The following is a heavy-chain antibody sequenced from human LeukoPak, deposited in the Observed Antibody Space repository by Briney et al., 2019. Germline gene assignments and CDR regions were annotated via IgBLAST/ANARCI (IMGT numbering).Heavy chain of an antibody. CDR1: GLTFNNYA. Sequence: PGGSLRLSCAASGLTFNNYAMTWVRQVPGKGLEWVSAISSSGVTTYYADSVKGRFTISRDNSKNSLYLQMNSLRAEDTAVYYCATVGKRIVAADFDYWGQGIPVTVSS. J-gene: IGHJ4*02. V-gene: IGHV3-23*01. D-gene: IGHD6-13*01. CDR2: ISSSGVTT. CDR3: ATVGKRIVAADFDY.